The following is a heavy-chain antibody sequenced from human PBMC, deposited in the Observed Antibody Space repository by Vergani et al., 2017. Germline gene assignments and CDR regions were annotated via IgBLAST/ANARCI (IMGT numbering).Heavy chain of an antibody. CDR3: ARDGSSSSYFDY. J-gene: IGHJ4*02. V-gene: IGHV4-61*02. D-gene: IGHD6-6*01. CDR2: IYTSGST. Sequence: QVQLQESGPGLVKPSQTLSLTCTVSGGSISSGSYYWSWIRQPAGKGLEWIGHIYTSGSTNYNPSLKSRVTISVDTSKNQFSLKLSSVTAADTAVYYCARDGSSSSYFDYWGQGTLVTVSS. CDR1: GGSISSGSYY.